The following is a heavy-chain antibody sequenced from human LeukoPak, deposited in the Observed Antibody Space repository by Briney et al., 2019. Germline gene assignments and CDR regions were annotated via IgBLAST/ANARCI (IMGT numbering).Heavy chain of an antibody. D-gene: IGHD6-19*01. V-gene: IGHV3-21*01. CDR1: GFTFSSYS. CDR2: ISSSSSYI. J-gene: IGHJ4*02. CDR3: ARDFYSGSWGGWYAY. Sequence: GRSLRLSCAASGFTFSSYSMNWVRQAPGKGLEWVSSISSSSSYIYYADSVKGRFTISRDNAKNSLYLQMNSLRAEDTAVYYCARDFYSGSWGGWYAYWGQGTLVTVSS.